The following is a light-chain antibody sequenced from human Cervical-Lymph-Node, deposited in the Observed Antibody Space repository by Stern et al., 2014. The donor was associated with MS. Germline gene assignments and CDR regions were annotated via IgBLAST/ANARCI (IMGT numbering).Light chain of an antibody. CDR3: MQTLQSTYT. V-gene: IGKV2-30*01. CDR1: QSLVYSDGNTY. J-gene: IGKJ2*01. CDR2: KVS. Sequence: DIVMTQSPLSLSVTPGEPASISCRSSQSLVYSDGNTYLNWFHQRPGQSPRRLIYKVSNRDSGVPDRFSGSGSGTDFTLKISRVEAEDVGVYYCMQTLQSTYTFGQGTKLEIK.